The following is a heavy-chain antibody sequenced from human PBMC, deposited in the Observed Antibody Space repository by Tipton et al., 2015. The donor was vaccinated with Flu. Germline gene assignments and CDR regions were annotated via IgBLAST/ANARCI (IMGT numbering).Heavy chain of an antibody. D-gene: IGHD1-1*01. V-gene: IGHV4-59*01. Sequence: GLVKPSETLSLTCAVSGGSINYYYWSWLRQSPGKGLEWIGYIYYSGSTYYSPSLKSRVTISVDTSRNQCSLKLSSVTAADTAVYYCARGTSTATMKAFDYWGQGTLVTVSS. CDR1: GGSINYYY. CDR2: IYYSGST. J-gene: IGHJ4*02. CDR3: ARGTSTATMKAFDY.